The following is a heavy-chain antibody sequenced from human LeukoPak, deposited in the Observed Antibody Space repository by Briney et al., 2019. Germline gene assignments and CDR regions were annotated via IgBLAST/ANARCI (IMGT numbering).Heavy chain of an antibody. CDR1: GGSFSVYY. Sequence: SETLSLTCAVYGGSFSVYYWSWIRQPPGKGLEWIGEINHSGSTNYNPSLKSRVTISVDTSKNQFSLKLSSVTAADTAVYYCARPIRGDYAFDIWGQGTMVTVSS. D-gene: IGHD3-3*02. V-gene: IGHV4-34*01. J-gene: IGHJ3*02. CDR2: INHSGST. CDR3: ARPIRGDYAFDI.